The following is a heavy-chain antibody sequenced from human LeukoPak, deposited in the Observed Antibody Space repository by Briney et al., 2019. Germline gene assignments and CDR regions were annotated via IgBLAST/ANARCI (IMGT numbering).Heavy chain of an antibody. CDR3: ARRPRQPHYYGLDV. CDR1: GFTFSSYD. CDR2: ISYDEANK. J-gene: IGHJ6*02. Sequence: GGSLRLSCAASGFTFSSYDMHWVRQAPGKGLEWVAHISYDEANKFYADSVQGRFTISRDNSKNTPYLQLSSLRSEDTALYYCARRPRQPHYYGLDVWGQGTTVTVSS. D-gene: IGHD1-14*01. V-gene: IGHV3-30*04.